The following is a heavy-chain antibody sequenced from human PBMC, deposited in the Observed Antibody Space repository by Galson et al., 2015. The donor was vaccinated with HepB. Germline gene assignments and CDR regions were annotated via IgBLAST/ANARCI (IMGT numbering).Heavy chain of an antibody. D-gene: IGHD6-19*01. Sequence: PALVKPTQTLTLTCTFSVFSLSTSGMCVSWIRQPPGKALEWLARIDWDDDKYYSTSLKTRLTISKDTSKNQVVLTMTNMDPVDTATYYCARISFTEAVAGTPYYYYGMDVWGQGMYYFDYWGQGTLVTVSS. CDR3: ARISFTEAVAGTPYYYYGMDVWGQGMYYFDY. CDR2: IDWDDDK. J-gene: IGHJ4*02. CDR1: VFSLSTSGMC. V-gene: IGHV2-70*11.